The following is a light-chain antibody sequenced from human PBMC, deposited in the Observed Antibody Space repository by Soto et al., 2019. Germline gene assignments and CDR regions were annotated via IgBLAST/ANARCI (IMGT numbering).Light chain of an antibody. CDR1: QSVLYSSNNKNY. CDR3: QQYYSTPFT. Sequence: DIVMTQSPDSLAVSLGERATINCKSSQSVLYSSNNKNYLAWYQQKPGQPPKLLIYWASTRESGVPDRFSGSGSGTDFTRTISILQAEDVAVYYCQQYYSTPFTFGPGTKVDIK. J-gene: IGKJ3*01. CDR2: WAS. V-gene: IGKV4-1*01.